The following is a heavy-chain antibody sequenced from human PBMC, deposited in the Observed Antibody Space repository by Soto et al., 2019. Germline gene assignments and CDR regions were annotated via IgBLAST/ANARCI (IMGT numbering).Heavy chain of an antibody. CDR3: ARALGAQIVDY. CDR1: GDTFTSYG. CDR2: ISAYNGNT. J-gene: IGHJ4*02. Sequence: QVQLVQSGAEVKKPGASVKVSCKDSGDTFTSYGISLVRQATGQGLEWRAWISAYNGNTKNAKKIQGRVTMTTDTSTSTAYMELRSLRADDTAVYYWARALGAQIVDYWGQGTLVTVSS. V-gene: IGHV1-18*01. D-gene: IGHD1-26*01.